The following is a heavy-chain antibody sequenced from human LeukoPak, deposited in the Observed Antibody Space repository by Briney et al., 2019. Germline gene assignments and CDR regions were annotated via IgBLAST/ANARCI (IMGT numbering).Heavy chain of an antibody. V-gene: IGHV3-23*01. J-gene: IGHJ4*02. CDR1: GFTFRSYA. CDR3: AKSKGASGWTGFDY. Sequence: PGESLRLSCAASGFTFRSYAMSWVRQAPGKGLEWVSGISGSGGSTYYADSVQGRFSISRDNSKNTLYLQMNSLRDEDTAVYYCAKSKGASGWTGFDYWGQGTLVTVSS. CDR2: ISGSGGST. D-gene: IGHD6-19*01.